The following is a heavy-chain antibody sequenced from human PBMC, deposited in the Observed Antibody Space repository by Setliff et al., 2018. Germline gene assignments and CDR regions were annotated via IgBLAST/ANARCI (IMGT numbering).Heavy chain of an antibody. Sequence: ASVKVSCKVSGYTLTELSMNWVRQAPGKGLEWMGGFDPEDGETIYAQKFQGRVTMTEDTSTDTAYMELSSLRSEDTAVYYCATSVSWIQLVLYPQGHPEPFDYWGQGTLVTVSS. V-gene: IGHV1-24*01. CDR3: ATSVSWIQLVLYPQGHPEPFDY. CDR2: FDPEDGET. J-gene: IGHJ4*02. D-gene: IGHD5-18*01. CDR1: GYTLTELS.